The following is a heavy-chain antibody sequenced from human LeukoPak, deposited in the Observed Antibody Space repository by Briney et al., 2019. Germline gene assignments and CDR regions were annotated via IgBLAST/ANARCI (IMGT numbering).Heavy chain of an antibody. CDR2: IYYTGNT. D-gene: IGHD3-22*01. CDR3: ARRPYYYDTSNPAYYYYMDV. V-gene: IGHV4-59*08. J-gene: IGHJ6*03. CDR1: GTSMNNYW. Sequence: SETLSLTCNVSGTSMNNYWWSWIRQPPGTGLEWIGNIYYTGNTNYNPPLKSRVSISVDTSKSQFSLTLRSVSAADTAVYYCARRPYYYDTSNPAYYYYMDVWGKGTTVTVSS.